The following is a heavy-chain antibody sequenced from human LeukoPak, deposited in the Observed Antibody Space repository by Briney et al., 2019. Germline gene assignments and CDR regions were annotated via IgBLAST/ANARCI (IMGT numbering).Heavy chain of an antibody. J-gene: IGHJ4*02. V-gene: IGHV3-15*01. D-gene: IGHD3-10*01. CDR2: IKSKTDGGTT. CDR3: TLRITMVRGVNGH. CDR1: GFTFSNAW. Sequence: GGSLRLSCAASGFTFSNAWMSWVRQAPGKGLEWVGRIKSKTDGGTTDYAAPVKGRFTISRDDSKNTLYLQMNSLKTEDTAVYYCTLRITMVRGVNGHWGQGTLVTVSS.